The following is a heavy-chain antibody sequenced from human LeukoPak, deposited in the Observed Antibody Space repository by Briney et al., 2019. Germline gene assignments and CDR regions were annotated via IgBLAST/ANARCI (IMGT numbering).Heavy chain of an antibody. CDR3: AKDNSRGLSGYYYS. V-gene: IGHV3-23*01. Sequence: GGSLRLSCAASGCTFSSYAMSWVRQAPGKGLEWVSAISGGGSSTYYADSVKGRFTITRDNSKNTLYLQMNSLRAEDTAIYYCAKDNSRGLSGYYYSWGQGTLVTVSS. CDR1: GCTFSSYA. D-gene: IGHD3-22*01. J-gene: IGHJ4*02. CDR2: ISGGGSST.